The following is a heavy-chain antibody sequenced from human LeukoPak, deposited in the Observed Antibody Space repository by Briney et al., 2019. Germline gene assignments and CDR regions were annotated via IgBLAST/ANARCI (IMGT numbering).Heavy chain of an antibody. D-gene: IGHD6-13*01. V-gene: IGHV3-33*01. CDR3: ARDRSSSWYGGAFDI. Sequence: GGSLRLSCAASGFTFSSYGMHWVRQAPGKGLEWVAVLWYDGSNEYYADSVKGRFIISRDNSKNTLYLQMNSLRAEDTAVYYCARDRSSSWYGGAFDIWGQGTLVTVSS. CDR1: GFTFSSYG. J-gene: IGHJ3*02. CDR2: LWYDGSNE.